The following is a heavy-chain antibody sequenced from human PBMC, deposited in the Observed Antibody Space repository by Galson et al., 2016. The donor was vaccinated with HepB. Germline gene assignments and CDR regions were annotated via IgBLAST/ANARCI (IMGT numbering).Heavy chain of an antibody. D-gene: IGHD5-24*01. V-gene: IGHV3-66*02. J-gene: IGHJ4*02. CDR1: GFTFSGYN. CDR2: IYSGGST. CDR3: ARAPLEMATIQRGYFDY. Sequence: SLRLSCAASGFTFSGYNMDWVRQAPGKGLEWVSVIYSGGSTYYADSVKGRFTISRDNFKNTLYLQMNSLRAEDTAVYYCARAPLEMATIQRGYFDYWGQGTLVTVSS.